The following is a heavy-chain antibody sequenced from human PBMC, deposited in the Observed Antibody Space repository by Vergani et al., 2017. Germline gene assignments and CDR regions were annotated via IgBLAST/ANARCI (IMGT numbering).Heavy chain of an antibody. CDR2: TYYRSKWYN. Sequence: QVQLQQSGPGLVKPSQTLSLTCAISGDSVSSNSAAWNWIRQSPSIGLEWVGRTYYRSKWYNDYAVSVKSRITINPDTSKNQLSLQLNSGTPEDTAVYYCARDRGYYDILTGYSEVGYFDYWGQGTLVTVSS. CDR3: ARDRGYYDILTGYSEVGYFDY. CDR1: GDSVSSNSAA. J-gene: IGHJ4*02. V-gene: IGHV6-1*01. D-gene: IGHD3-9*01.